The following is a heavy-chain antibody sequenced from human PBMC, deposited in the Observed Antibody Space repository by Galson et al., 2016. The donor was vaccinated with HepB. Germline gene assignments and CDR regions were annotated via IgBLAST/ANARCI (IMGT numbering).Heavy chain of an antibody. CDR3: AGGNGPTTTLNMYFLDY. D-gene: IGHD4-23*01. J-gene: IGHJ4*02. V-gene: IGHV1-18*04. CDR2: ISGSTGAA. Sequence: SVKVSCKAVGYSFTNYGVTWVRQAPGQGLEWMGWISGSTGAAYYAQKFQDRVTMTTDTSTNTLYLELRRLRSDDTAVYDCAGGNGPTTTLNMYFLDYWGQGTLVTVSS. CDR1: GYSFTNYG.